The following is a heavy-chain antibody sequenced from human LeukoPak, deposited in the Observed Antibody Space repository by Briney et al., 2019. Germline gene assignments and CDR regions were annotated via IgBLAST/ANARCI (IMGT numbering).Heavy chain of an antibody. D-gene: IGHD4-23*01. CDR3: ARGRSGYGGNSGIASCDF. CDR2: IYHTGST. Sequence: PSETLSLTCTVSGDSISNGYYWGWIRQPPGKGLEWIGSIYHTGSTYYNPSLKSRVIISVDTSKNQFSLKLSSVTAADTAVYYCARGRSGYGGNSGIASCDFWGRATLVTVSS. J-gene: IGHJ4*02. V-gene: IGHV4-38-2*02. CDR1: GDSISNGYY.